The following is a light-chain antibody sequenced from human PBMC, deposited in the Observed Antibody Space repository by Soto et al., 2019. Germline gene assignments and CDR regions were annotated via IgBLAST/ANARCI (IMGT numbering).Light chain of an antibody. CDR2: DVS. Sequence: QSVLTQPRSVSGSPGQSVTISCTGTSSDVGGYNYVSWYQHHPGKAPKLMIYDVSERPSGVPDRFSGSKSGNTASLTISGLQAEDEADYYCCSYAGSFTLVFGGGTKLTVL. V-gene: IGLV2-11*01. CDR3: CSYAGSFTLV. CDR1: SSDVGGYNY. J-gene: IGLJ2*01.